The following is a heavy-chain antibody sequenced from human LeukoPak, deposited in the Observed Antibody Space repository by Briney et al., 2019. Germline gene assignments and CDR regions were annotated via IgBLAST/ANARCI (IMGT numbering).Heavy chain of an antibody. CDR3: ASSPAYSSSWYAIDN. CDR2: IGTAGDT. Sequence: GGSLRLSCAASGFTFSNYDMHWVRQAAGKGLEWVSAIGTAGDTYYPGSVRGRFTISRENAKNSLYLQMNSLSAGDTAVYYCASSPAYSSSWYAIDNWGQGTLVTVSS. V-gene: IGHV3-13*01. D-gene: IGHD6-13*01. J-gene: IGHJ4*02. CDR1: GFTFSNYD.